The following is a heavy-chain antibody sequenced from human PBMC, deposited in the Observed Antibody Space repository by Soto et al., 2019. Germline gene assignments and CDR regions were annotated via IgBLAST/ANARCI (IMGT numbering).Heavy chain of an antibody. CDR1: GFIFKNYA. J-gene: IGHJ1*01. V-gene: IGHV3-23*01. CDR3: APVRGIVGATGFFEH. CDR2: LSGNGGST. D-gene: IGHD1-26*01. Sequence: DVHLLESGGGLVQPGGSLRLSCAASGFIFKNYAMAWVRQAPGKGLEWVSGLSGNGGSTYYSDSVRGRFTISRDNSGNTLYLKINDVGAEDTAVYYCAPVRGIVGATGFFEHWGQGTVVTVSS.